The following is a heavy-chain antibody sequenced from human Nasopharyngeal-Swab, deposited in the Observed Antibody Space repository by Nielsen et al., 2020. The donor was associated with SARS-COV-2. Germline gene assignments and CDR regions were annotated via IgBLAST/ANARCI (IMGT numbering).Heavy chain of an antibody. CDR3: TKGSSSGSYPNWFDP. J-gene: IGHJ5*02. CDR2: ISWNSGTT. CDR1: GFTFDEYA. V-gene: IGHV3-9*01. Sequence: SLKISCAASGFTFDEYAMHWVRQASGKGLEWVSGISWNSGTTIYADAVKGRFTISRDNAKSSLYLQMSSLRAEDTALYFCTKGSSSGSYPNWFDPWGQGTLVTVSS. D-gene: IGHD3-10*01.